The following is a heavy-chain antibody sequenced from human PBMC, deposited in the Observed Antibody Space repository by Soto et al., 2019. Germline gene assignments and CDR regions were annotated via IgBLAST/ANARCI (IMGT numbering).Heavy chain of an antibody. D-gene: IGHD1-26*01. CDR1: GASISSNSFH. CDR2: IYYDGST. CDR3: ARRVGATPPRD. J-gene: IGHJ4*02. V-gene: IGHV4-39*01. Sequence: QLQLQESGPGLVKPSETLSLTCTVSGASISSNSFHWGWIRQPPGKGMEWIATIYYDGSTYYNPSLKSRVTITADTSKNQFSLNLTSVTADDTAMYHCARRVGATPPRDWGQGTLVIVSS.